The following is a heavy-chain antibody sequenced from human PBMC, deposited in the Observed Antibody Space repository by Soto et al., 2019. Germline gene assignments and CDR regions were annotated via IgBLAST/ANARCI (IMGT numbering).Heavy chain of an antibody. D-gene: IGHD6-19*01. J-gene: IGHJ4*02. CDR3: AKGPHTNVGWPYYFES. CDR2: TSPRGDTF. CDR1: GFSLANYP. Sequence: VHLVESGGGLVQPGGSLRLSCVASGFSLANYPMNWVRQTPGKGLEWISYTSPRGDTFYYAESVEGRFTISRDSGRNSLSLQVNSLRDEDTALYYCAKGPHTNVGWPYYFESWGQGVPVTVSA. V-gene: IGHV3-48*02.